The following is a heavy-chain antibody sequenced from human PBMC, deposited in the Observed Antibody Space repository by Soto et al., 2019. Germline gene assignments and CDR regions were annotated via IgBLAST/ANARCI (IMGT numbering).Heavy chain of an antibody. CDR2: IYPDSGGT. CDR1: GYTFSGFY. D-gene: IGHD6-19*01. J-gene: IGHJ3*02. CDR3: ARSCKWLVWTLRRVDAFDI. V-gene: IGHV1-2*02. Sequence: GASVKVSCKTSGYTFSGFYIHWVRQAPGQGLESMGWIYPDSGGTDYAQKFQGRVTMTRDTSISTAYMELSRLRSDDTAVYYCARSCKWLVWTLRRVDAFDIWGQGTMVTVSS.